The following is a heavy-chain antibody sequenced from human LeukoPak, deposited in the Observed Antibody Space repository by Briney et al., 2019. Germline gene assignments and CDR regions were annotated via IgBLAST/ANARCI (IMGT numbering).Heavy chain of an antibody. Sequence: SETLSLTCTVSGGSISSYYWSWIRQPAGKGLEWIGRIYTSGSTNYNPSLKSRVTISVDTSKNQFSLKLSSVTAADTAVYYCARENPDVLLWFGELLIPYYFDYWGQGTLVTVSS. CDR3: ARENPDVLLWFGELLIPYYFDY. CDR2: IYTSGST. CDR1: GGSISSYY. J-gene: IGHJ4*02. V-gene: IGHV4-4*07. D-gene: IGHD3-10*01.